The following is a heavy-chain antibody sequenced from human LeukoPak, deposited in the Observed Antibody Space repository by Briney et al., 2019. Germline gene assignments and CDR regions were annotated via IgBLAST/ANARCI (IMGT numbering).Heavy chain of an antibody. V-gene: IGHV4-34*01. CDR3: ASLAMVRGVKFDY. CDR2: INHSGST. CDR1: GGSFSGYY. J-gene: IGHJ4*02. Sequence: SETLSLTCAVYGGSFSGYYWSWIRQPPGKGLEWIGEINHSGSTNYNPSLKSRVTISVDTSKNQLSLKLSSVTAADTAVYYCASLAMVRGVKFDYWGQGTLVTVSS. D-gene: IGHD3-10*01.